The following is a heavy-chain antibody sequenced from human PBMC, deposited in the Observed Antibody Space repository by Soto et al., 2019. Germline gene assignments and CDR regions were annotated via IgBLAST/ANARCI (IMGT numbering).Heavy chain of an antibody. V-gene: IGHV4-34*01. Sequence: SETLSLTCAVYGGSFSGYYWSWIRQPPGKGLEWIGEINHSGSTNYNPSLKSRVTISVDTSKNQFSLKLSSVTAADTAVYYCARHTVVYGDWLDYWGQGTLVTVSS. CDR1: GGSFSGYY. D-gene: IGHD4-17*01. J-gene: IGHJ4*02. CDR2: INHSGST. CDR3: ARHTVVYGDWLDY.